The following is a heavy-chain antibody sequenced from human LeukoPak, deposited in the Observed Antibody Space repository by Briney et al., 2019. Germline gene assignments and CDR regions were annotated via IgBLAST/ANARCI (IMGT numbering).Heavy chain of an antibody. CDR1: GFTLTELS. J-gene: IGHJ4*02. Sequence: ASVKVSSKLSGFTLTELSMHWVRQAPGKGLEWMGGFDPEDGETIYAQKFQGRVTITEDTSTDTAYMELSSLRSEDTAVYYYAADRFPYPDPFYFDDRGQVTLVTVSS. D-gene: IGHD2-21*01. CDR3: AADRFPYPDPFYFDD. V-gene: IGHV1-24*01. CDR2: FDPEDGET.